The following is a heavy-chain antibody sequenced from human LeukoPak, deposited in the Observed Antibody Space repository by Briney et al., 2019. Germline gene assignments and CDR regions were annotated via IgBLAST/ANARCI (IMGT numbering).Heavy chain of an antibody. D-gene: IGHD6-13*01. CDR1: GGTFSSYA. Sequence: ASVKVSCKASGGTFSSYAISWVRQAPGQGLEWMGGIIPIFGTANYAQKFQGRVTITADESTSTAYMELSSLRSEDTAVYYCARRMYSSSWRYWFDPWGQGTLVTVSS. J-gene: IGHJ5*02. CDR3: ARRMYSSSWRYWFDP. CDR2: IIPIFGTA. V-gene: IGHV1-69*13.